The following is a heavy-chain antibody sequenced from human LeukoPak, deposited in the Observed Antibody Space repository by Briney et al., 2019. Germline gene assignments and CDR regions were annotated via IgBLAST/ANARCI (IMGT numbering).Heavy chain of an antibody. CDR1: GFTFDDYA. V-gene: IGHV3-9*01. Sequence: GGSLRLSCAASGFTFDDYAMHWVRHAPGKGLEWVSGITWKSGSIGYADSVKGRFTISRDKAKNSLYLQMNSLRTEDTALYYCAKGGALGATTFYYGIYVWGQGTTVTVSS. D-gene: IGHD1-26*01. CDR2: ITWKSGSI. J-gene: IGHJ6*02. CDR3: AKGGALGATTFYYGIYV.